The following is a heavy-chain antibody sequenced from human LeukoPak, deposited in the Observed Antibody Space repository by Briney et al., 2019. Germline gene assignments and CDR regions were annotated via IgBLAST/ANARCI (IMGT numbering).Heavy chain of an antibody. V-gene: IGHV4-34*01. D-gene: IGHD3-22*01. CDR1: GGSFSGYY. J-gene: IGHJ4*02. CDR2: INHSGST. CDR3: AREAPETDYYDSSGSFDY. Sequence: SETLSLTCAVYGGSFSGYYWSWIRQPPGKGLEWIGEINHSGSTNYNPSLKSRVTISVDTSKNQFSLKLSSVTAADTAVYYCAREAPETDYYDSSGSFDYWGQGTLVTVSS.